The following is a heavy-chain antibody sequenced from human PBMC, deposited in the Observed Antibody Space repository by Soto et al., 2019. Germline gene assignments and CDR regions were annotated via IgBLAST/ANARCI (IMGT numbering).Heavy chain of an antibody. D-gene: IGHD2-8*01. CDR1: GYTFTDYY. J-gene: IGHJ5*02. CDR2: INPNSGGT. V-gene: IGHV1-2*02. Sequence: ASVKVSCKASGYTFTDYYMHWVRQAPGQGLEWMGWINPNSGGTNYAQKFQGRVTMTRDTPISTAYMELSRLRFDDTAVYYCARPKLNGVCCNNWFDPWGQGTLVTVSS. CDR3: ARPKLNGVCCNNWFDP.